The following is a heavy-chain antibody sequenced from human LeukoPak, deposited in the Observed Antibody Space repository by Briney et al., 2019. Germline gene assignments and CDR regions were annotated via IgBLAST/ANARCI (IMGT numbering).Heavy chain of an antibody. D-gene: IGHD4-17*01. CDR2: ISSSSSYI. CDR1: GFTFSSYW. J-gene: IGHJ4*02. V-gene: IGHV3-21*01. Sequence: GGSLRLSCAASGFTFSSYWMSWVRQAPGKGLEWVSSISSSSSYIYYADSVKGRFTISRDNAKNSLYLQMNSLRAEDTAVYYCARYYGDYEPAEVDCWGQGTLVTVSS. CDR3: ARYYGDYEPAEVDC.